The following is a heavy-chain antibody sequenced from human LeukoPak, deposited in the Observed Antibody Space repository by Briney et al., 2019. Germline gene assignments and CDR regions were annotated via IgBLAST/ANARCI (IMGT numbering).Heavy chain of an antibody. D-gene: IGHD3-3*01. CDR2: IYYSGST. CDR1: GDSFRSYY. CDR3: ARGRNLEWFDY. J-gene: IGHJ5*01. V-gene: IGHV4-59*01. Sequence: SETLSLTCTVSGDSFRSYYWSWIRQPPGKGLEWIGYIYYSGSTNYNPSLKSRVTISVDTSKNQFSLKLNSVTAADTAVYYCARGRNLEWFDYWGQGTLVAVSS.